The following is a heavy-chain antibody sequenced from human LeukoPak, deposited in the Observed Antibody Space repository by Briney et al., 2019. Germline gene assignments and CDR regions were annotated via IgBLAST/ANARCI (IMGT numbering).Heavy chain of an antibody. Sequence: SETLSLTCTVSGGSISSYYWSWIRQPPGKGLEWIGYVYYSGSTNYNPSLKSRVTISVDTSKNQFSLKLSSVTAADTAVYYCARAGGWLNGAFDIWGQGTMVTVSS. CDR2: VYYSGST. V-gene: IGHV4-59*01. J-gene: IGHJ3*02. CDR3: ARAGGWLNGAFDI. CDR1: GGSISSYY. D-gene: IGHD5-24*01.